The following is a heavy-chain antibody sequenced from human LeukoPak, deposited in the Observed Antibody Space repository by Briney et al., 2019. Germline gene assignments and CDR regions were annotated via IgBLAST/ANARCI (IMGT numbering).Heavy chain of an antibody. Sequence: GGSLRLSCAASGFTVSSYYMTWVRQAPGKGLEWVSVIYSGGSTYYADSVKGRFTISRDNSKNTLYLQMNSLRAEDTAVYYCAKPARTDAFDIWGQGTMITVSS. J-gene: IGHJ3*02. CDR1: GFTVSSYY. V-gene: IGHV3-53*01. D-gene: IGHD1-14*01. CDR2: IYSGGST. CDR3: AKPARTDAFDI.